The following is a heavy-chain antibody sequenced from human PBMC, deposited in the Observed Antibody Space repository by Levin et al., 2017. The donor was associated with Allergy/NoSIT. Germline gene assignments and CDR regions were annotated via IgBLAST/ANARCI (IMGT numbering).Heavy chain of an antibody. D-gene: IGHD6-19*01. J-gene: IGHJ4*02. V-gene: IGHV3-23*01. Sequence: GESLKISCAASGFTFSSYAMTWVRQAPGKGLEWLSSITGSGGSTYYADSVKGRFTISRDNSNNMLYLQMNSLRAEDTALYYCAKVRLNGYSSGWYYFDYWGQGTLVTVSS. CDR1: GFTFSSYA. CDR3: AKVRLNGYSSGWYYFDY. CDR2: ITGSGGST.